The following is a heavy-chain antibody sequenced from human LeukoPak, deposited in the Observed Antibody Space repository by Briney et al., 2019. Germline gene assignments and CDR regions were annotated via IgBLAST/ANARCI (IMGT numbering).Heavy chain of an antibody. CDR2: ISGSGGST. Sequence: GGSLRLSCAASGFTFSSYAMSWVRQAPGKGLEWVSAISGSGGSTYYADSVKGRFTISRDNSKNTLYLQMNSLRAEDTAVYYCAGDYYDSSGYLFYFDYWGQGTLVTVSS. J-gene: IGHJ4*02. CDR1: GFTFSSYA. V-gene: IGHV3-23*01. D-gene: IGHD3-22*01. CDR3: AGDYYDSSGYLFYFDY.